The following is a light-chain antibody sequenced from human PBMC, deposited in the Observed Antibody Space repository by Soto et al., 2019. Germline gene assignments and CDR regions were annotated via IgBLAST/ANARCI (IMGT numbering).Light chain of an antibody. CDR1: QSVSSY. Sequence: EIVLTQSPATLSLSPGERDTLSCRASQSVSSYLAWYQQKPGQAPRLLIYDASNRATGIPARFSGSGSGTDFPLTISSLAPQDFAVYYCQQRSNWPPLTFGGGTKVEIK. V-gene: IGKV3-11*01. J-gene: IGKJ4*01. CDR3: QQRSNWPPLT. CDR2: DAS.